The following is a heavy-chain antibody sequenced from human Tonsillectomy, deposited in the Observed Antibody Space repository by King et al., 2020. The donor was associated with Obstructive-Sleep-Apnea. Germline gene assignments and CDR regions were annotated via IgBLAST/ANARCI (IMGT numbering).Heavy chain of an antibody. Sequence: VQLVESGGGVVQPGRSLRLSCAASGFTFSSYAMHWVRQAPGKGLEWVAVISYDGSNKYYADSVKGRFTISRDNSKNTLYLQMNSLRAEDTAVYYCARDRGSSWLNYGMDVWGQGTTVTVSS. CDR1: GFTFSSYA. CDR3: ARDRGSSWLNYGMDV. J-gene: IGHJ6*02. D-gene: IGHD6-13*01. CDR2: ISYDGSNK. V-gene: IGHV3-30*04.